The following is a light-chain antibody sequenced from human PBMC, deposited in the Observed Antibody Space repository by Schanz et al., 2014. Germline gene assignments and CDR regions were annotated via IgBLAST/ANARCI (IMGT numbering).Light chain of an antibody. V-gene: IGKV1-9*01. CDR2: TAS. J-gene: IGKJ1*01. Sequence: IQLTQSPSSLSASVGDRISITCRASQGIDTYLAWYQQKPGKAPKLLIYTASTLQSGVPSRFSGSGSGTEFTLTISSLQPDDFATYYCQQYNSYSQWTFGQGTKVEIK. CDR3: QQYNSYSQWT. CDR1: QGIDTY.